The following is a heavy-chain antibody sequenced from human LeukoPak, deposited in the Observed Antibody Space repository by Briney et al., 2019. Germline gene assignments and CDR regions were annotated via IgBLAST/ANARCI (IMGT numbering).Heavy chain of an antibody. CDR2: INPNSGDT. V-gene: IGHV1-2*02. CDR1: GYTFTGYY. D-gene: IGHD6-19*01. CDR3: ARVGSSGWYVHPTLDY. Sequence: ASVKVSCKASGYTFTGYYMHWLRQAPGQGLEWMGWINPNSGDTNYAQKFQGRVTVKRDTSISTAYMELSRLRSDDTAVYYCARVGSSGWYVHPTLDYWGQGTLVTVSS. J-gene: IGHJ4*02.